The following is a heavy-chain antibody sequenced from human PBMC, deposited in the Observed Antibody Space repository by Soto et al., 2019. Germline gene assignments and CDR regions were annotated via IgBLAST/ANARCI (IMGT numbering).Heavy chain of an antibody. V-gene: IGHV4-34*01. CDR3: ARTDRAIFYGMDV. CDR1: GGSFSAYY. J-gene: IGHJ6*02. Sequence: SESLSLTCAVYGGSFSAYYWSWIRQPPGKGLEWIGEIDHSGSTNYNPSLESRVTISVDTSKNQFSLKVSSVTAADTAVYHCARTDRAIFYGMDVWGQGTTVTVSS. D-gene: IGHD3-22*01. CDR2: IDHSGST.